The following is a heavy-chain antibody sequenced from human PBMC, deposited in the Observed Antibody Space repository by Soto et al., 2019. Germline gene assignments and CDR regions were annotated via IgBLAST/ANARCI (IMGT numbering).Heavy chain of an antibody. Sequence: VKVSCKASGGTFSSYAISWVRQAPGQGLEWMGGIIPIFGTANYAQKFQGRVTITADESTSTAYMELSSLRSEDTAVYYCASRIAAAGTGPYYYYGMDVWGQGTTVTVSS. V-gene: IGHV1-69*01. CDR3: ASRIAAAGTGPYYYYGMDV. J-gene: IGHJ6*02. D-gene: IGHD6-13*01. CDR1: GGTFSSYA. CDR2: IIPIFGTA.